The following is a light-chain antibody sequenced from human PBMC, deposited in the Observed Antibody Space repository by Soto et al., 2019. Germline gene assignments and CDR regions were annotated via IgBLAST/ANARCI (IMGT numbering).Light chain of an antibody. Sequence: QSALTQPPSVSGSPGQSVAISCTGTSSDVGSSNGVSWYQQPPGTAPKLMIYDVSNRPSGVPDRFSGSKSGNTAYLTISGLQAGDEADYYCSSYTSSSTYVFGTGTKVTVL. CDR1: SSDVGSSNG. CDR3: SSYTSSSTYV. CDR2: DVS. V-gene: IGLV2-18*02. J-gene: IGLJ1*01.